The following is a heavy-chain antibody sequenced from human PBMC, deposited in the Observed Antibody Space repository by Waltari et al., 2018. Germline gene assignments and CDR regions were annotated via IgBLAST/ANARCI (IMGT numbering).Heavy chain of an antibody. CDR2: IYPGDSDT. V-gene: IGHV5-51*01. D-gene: IGHD2-2*01. CDR1: GYSFTSYG. J-gene: IGHJ5*02. Sequence: EVQLVQSGAEVKKPGEALKISCKGSGYSFTSYGIGGVRQMPGKGLEWMGIIYPGDSDTRYSPSFQGQVTISADKSISTAYLQWSSLKASDTAMYYCARHGCSSTSCYAGWFDPWGQGTLVTVSS. CDR3: ARHGCSSTSCYAGWFDP.